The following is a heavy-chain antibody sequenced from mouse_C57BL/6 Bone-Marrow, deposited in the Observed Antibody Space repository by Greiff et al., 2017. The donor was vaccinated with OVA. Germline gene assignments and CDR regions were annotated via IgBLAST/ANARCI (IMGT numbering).Heavy chain of an antibody. D-gene: IGHD1-1*01. CDR2: INPGSGGT. CDR1: GYAFTNYL. J-gene: IGHJ3*01. Sequence: QVQLQQSGAELVRPGTSVKVSCKASGYAFTNYLIEWVKQRPGQGLEWIGVINPGSGGTNYNEKFKGKATLTADKSSSTAYMQLSSLTSEDSAVSFCAREAPYYGSSFAWFAYWGQGTLVTVSA. CDR3: AREAPYYGSSFAWFAY. V-gene: IGHV1-54*01.